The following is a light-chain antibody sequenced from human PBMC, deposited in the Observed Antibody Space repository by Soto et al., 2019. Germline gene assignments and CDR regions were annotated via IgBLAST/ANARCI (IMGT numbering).Light chain of an antibody. CDR2: DTF. V-gene: IGKV3-20*01. J-gene: IGKJ5*01. Sequence: EIVLTQSPATLSLSPGDRATLSCRASQSLNSNYLAWHQQKSGQAPRLLIYDTFSRATGIPDRFSGSGSGTDFTLTIIRLEPEDFAVYFCQQYDYLITFGQGTRLEIK. CDR1: QSLNSNY. CDR3: QQYDYLIT.